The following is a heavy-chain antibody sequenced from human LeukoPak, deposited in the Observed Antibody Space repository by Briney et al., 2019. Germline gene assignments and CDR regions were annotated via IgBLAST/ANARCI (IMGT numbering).Heavy chain of an antibody. Sequence: PSETLSLTCTVSGGSLGREFWTWIRQPPGKGLEGIGYIYDIGTTNCNPSLKSRVTIFVDTSRNQFSLNLTSVTAADTAVYYCARLYGSGPRGAFDIWGQGTLVTVSS. D-gene: IGHD3-10*01. J-gene: IGHJ3*02. CDR3: ARLYGSGPRGAFDI. CDR2: IYDIGTT. V-gene: IGHV4-59*08. CDR1: GGSLGREF.